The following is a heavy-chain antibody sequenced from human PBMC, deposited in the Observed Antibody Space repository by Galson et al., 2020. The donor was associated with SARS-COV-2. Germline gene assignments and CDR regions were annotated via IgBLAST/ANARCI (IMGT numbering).Heavy chain of an antibody. J-gene: IGHJ5*02. V-gene: IGHV3-23*01. CDR2: ISGSGGST. CDR3: ARALRSGFWSGYYSQPWFDP. CDR1: GFTFSSYA. Sequence: GGSLRLSCAASGFTFSSYAMSWVRQAPGKGLEWVSAISGSGGSTYYADSVKGRFTISRDNSKNTLYLQMNSLRAEDTAVYYCARALRSGFWSGYYSQPWFDPWGQGTLVTVAS. D-gene: IGHD3-3*01.